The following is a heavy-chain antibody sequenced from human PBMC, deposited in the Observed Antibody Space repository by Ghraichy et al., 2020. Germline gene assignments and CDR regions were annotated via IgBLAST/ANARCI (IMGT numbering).Heavy chain of an antibody. CDR1: GGSISSSSYY. J-gene: IGHJ4*02. V-gene: IGHV4-39*01. CDR2: IYYSGST. Sequence: SETLSLTCTVSGGSISSSSYYWGWIHQPPGKGLEWIGSIYYSGSTYYNPSLKSRVTISVDTSKNQFSLKLSSVTAADTAVYYCARPPYSSGWYYWGQGTLVTVSS. D-gene: IGHD6-19*01. CDR3: ARPPYSSGWYY.